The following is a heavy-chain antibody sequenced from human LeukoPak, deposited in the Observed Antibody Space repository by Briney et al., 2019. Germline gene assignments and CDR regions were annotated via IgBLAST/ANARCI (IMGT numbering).Heavy chain of an antibody. Sequence: SETLSLTCAVYGGSFSGYYWSWIRQPPGKGLEWIGEINHSGSTNYNPSLKSRVTISVDTSKNQFSLKLSSVTAADTAVYYCARQGLSSGWYYFDYWGQGTLVTVSS. CDR2: INHSGST. CDR1: GGSFSGYY. J-gene: IGHJ4*02. CDR3: ARQGLSSGWYYFDY. V-gene: IGHV4-34*01. D-gene: IGHD6-19*01.